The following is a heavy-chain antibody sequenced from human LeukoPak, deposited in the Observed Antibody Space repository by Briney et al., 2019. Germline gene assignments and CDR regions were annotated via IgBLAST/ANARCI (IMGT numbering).Heavy chain of an antibody. CDR1: GGSMSSSSNY. J-gene: IGHJ4*02. CDR3: ARIFCSGGNCYHFDY. V-gene: IGHV4-61*02. D-gene: IGHD2-15*01. Sequence: SETLSLTCTVSGGSMSSSSNYWNWIRQPAGKGLEWIGRIYSSGTTTYNPSLKGRVTISLDTSKNQFSLKLTSVTAADTAVYYCARIFCSGGNCYHFDYWGREPWSPSPQ. CDR2: IYSSGTT.